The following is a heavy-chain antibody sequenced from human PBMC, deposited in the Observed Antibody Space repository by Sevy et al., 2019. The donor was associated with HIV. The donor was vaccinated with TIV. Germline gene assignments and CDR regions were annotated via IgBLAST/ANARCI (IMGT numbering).Heavy chain of an antibody. Sequence: GRSLRLSCTASGFTFSGYSMNWVRQAPGKGLEWVSYISSISSPTYYADSVKGRFTISRDNAKNSLYLQMNSLRDEDTAVYYCVREGIGGARDFDYWGQGTLVTVSS. CDR2: ISSISSPT. CDR1: GFTFSGYS. CDR3: VREGIGGARDFDY. V-gene: IGHV3-48*02. J-gene: IGHJ4*02. D-gene: IGHD3-3*01.